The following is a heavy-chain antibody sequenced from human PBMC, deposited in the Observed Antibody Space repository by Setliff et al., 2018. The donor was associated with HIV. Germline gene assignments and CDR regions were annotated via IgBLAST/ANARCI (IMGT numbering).Heavy chain of an antibody. CDR1: GGSFNDYY. CDR3: ARQLAVADYFDY. J-gene: IGHJ4*02. V-gene: IGHV4-34*12. D-gene: IGHD6-19*01. Sequence: PSETLSLTCAVYGGSFNDYYWSWIRQPPGKGLEWIGEIIHSGSINYNPSLKSRVTISVDTSKNQFSLKLSSVTAADTAVYYCARQLAVADYFDYWGQGTLVTVSS. CDR2: IIHSGSI.